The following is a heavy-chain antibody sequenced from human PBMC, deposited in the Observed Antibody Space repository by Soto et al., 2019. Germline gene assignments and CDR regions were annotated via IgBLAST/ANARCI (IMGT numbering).Heavy chain of an antibody. Sequence: QPGGSLRLSCAASGFTVSSNYMSWVRQAPGKGLEWVSIIYSAGATYYRDSVKGRFTISRDNSKNTLYLQMNSLRAEDTAVYYCARDTRFYSDNTGLGHYYGMDVWGQGTTVTVSS. CDR1: GFTVSSNY. CDR2: IYSAGAT. CDR3: ARDTRFYSDNTGLGHYYGMDV. V-gene: IGHV3-53*01. D-gene: IGHD3-22*01. J-gene: IGHJ6*02.